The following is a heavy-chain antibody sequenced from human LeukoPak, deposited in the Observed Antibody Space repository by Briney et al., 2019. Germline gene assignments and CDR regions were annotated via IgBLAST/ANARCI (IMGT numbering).Heavy chain of an antibody. CDR2: IYYSGST. V-gene: IGHV4-31*03. Sequence: SQTLSLTCTVSGGSISSGGYYWSWIRQHPGKGLEWIGYIYYSGSTYYNPSLKSRVTISVDTSKNQFSLKLSSVTPEDTAVYYCARAPSGSYVDYWGQGTLVTVSS. D-gene: IGHD1-26*01. CDR1: GGSISSGGYY. J-gene: IGHJ4*02. CDR3: ARAPSGSYVDY.